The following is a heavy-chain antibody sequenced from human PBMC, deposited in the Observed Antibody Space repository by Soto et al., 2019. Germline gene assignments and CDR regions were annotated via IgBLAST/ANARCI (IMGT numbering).Heavy chain of an antibody. CDR2: IGRTGVDM. Sequence: EVQLVESGGGLVKPGGSLRLSCAGSGFIFSTSTMNWVRQAPGQGLEWISSIGRTGVDMYYADSVKGRFTISRDNAQSSLYPQMNTLRAEDTAVYYCVYGDHRGYWGQGTLVTVSS. D-gene: IGHD4-17*01. J-gene: IGHJ4*02. CDR1: GFIFSTST. V-gene: IGHV3-21*01. CDR3: VYGDHRGY.